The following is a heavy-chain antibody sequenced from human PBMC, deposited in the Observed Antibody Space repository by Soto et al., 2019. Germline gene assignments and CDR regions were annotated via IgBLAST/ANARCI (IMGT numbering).Heavy chain of an antibody. CDR3: ASGSDCTSTTCSLDY. V-gene: IGHV3-30-3*01. J-gene: IGHJ4*02. CDR2: ISYDGSNK. Sequence: GRSLRLSCAASGFTFNNYAMHWVRQAPGKGLQWVAVISYDGSNKYYADSVKGRFTISRDNSKNALYLQMSSLRGEDTAVYYCASGSDCTSTTCSLDYWGQGTLVTVSS. CDR1: GFTFNNYA. D-gene: IGHD2-2*01.